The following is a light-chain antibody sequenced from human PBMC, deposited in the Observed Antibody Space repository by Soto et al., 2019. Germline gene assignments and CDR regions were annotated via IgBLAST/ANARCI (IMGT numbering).Light chain of an antibody. Sequence: QSVLTQPASVSGSPGQSIAISCTGTRSDVGAYNYVSWYQQHPGKAPKLMISEVTNRPSGVSDRFSGSKSGNTASLTISGLQAEDEADYYCCSYAGNYTYVFGTGTKVTVL. CDR2: EVT. J-gene: IGLJ1*01. V-gene: IGLV2-14*01. CDR3: CSYAGNYTYV. CDR1: RSDVGAYNY.